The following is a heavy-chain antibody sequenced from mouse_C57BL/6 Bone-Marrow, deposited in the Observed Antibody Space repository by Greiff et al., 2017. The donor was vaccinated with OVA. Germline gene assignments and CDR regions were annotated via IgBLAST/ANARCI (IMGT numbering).Heavy chain of an antibody. J-gene: IGHJ2*01. Sequence: QVQLQQSGPELVKPGASVKISCKASGYAFSSSWMNWVKQRPGKGLEWIGRIYPGDGDTNYNGKFKGKATLTADKSSSTAYMQLSSLTSEDSAVYFCARSRTVVKYFDYWGKGTTLTVSS. V-gene: IGHV1-82*01. CDR1: GYAFSSSW. CDR3: ARSRTVVKYFDY. D-gene: IGHD1-1*01. CDR2: IYPGDGDT.